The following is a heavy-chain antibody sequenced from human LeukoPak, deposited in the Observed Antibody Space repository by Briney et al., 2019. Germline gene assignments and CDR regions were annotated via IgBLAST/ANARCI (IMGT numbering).Heavy chain of an antibody. V-gene: IGHV4-39*07. CDR3: ARAPLSSYASGDYFDY. J-gene: IGHJ4*02. D-gene: IGHD2-2*01. CDR2: IYYSGST. Sequence: SETLSLTCTVSGGSISSSSYYWGWIRQPPGKGLEWIGSIYYSGSTYYNPSLKSRVTISVDTSKNQFSLKLSSVTAADTAVYYCARAPLSSYASGDYFDYWGQGTLVTVSS. CDR1: GGSISSSSYY.